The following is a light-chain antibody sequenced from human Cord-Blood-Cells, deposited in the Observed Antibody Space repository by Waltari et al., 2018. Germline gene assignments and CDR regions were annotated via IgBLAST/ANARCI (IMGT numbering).Light chain of an antibody. CDR2: EGS. V-gene: IGLV2-23*03. CDR1: SSDVGSYNL. J-gene: IGLJ2*01. CDR3: CSYAGSSTFVV. Sequence: QSALTQPASVSGSPGQSITIPCTGTSSDVGSYNLVSWYQQHPGKAPKLMIYEGSKRPSGVSNRFSGSKSCNTASLTISGLQAEDEADYYCCSYAGSSTFVVFGGGTKLTVL.